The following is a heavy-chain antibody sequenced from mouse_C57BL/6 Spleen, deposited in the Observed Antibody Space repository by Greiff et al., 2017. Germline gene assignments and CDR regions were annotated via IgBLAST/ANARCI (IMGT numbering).Heavy chain of an antibody. CDR1: GFTFSSYA. J-gene: IGHJ2*01. D-gene: IGHD1-1*01. CDR2: ISDGGSYP. CDR3: ARGSVPTVVRLYFDY. V-gene: IGHV5-4*01. Sequence: EVQLVESGGGLVKPGGSLKLSCAASGFTFSSYAMSWVRQTPEKRLEWVATISDGGSYPSYPDNVKGRFTISRDNAKNNLYLQMSHLKSEDTAMYYCARGSVPTVVRLYFDYWGQGTTLTVSS.